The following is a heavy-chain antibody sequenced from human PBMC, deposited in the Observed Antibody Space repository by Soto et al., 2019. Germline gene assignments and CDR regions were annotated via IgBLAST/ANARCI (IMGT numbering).Heavy chain of an antibody. J-gene: IGHJ2*01. CDR2: ISAYNGNT. Sequence: ASVKFSCQASGYTFTSYGISWVRQAPGQGLEWMGWISAYNGNTNYAHKLQGRVTMTTDTSTSTAYVELRSLRSDDTAVYYCAKNGGSYVWYFDLWGRGTVVTVSS. CDR1: GYTFTSYG. D-gene: IGHD1-26*01. V-gene: IGHV1-18*04. CDR3: AKNGGSYVWYFDL.